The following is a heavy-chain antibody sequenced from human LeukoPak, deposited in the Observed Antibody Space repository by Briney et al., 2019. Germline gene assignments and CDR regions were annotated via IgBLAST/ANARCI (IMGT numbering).Heavy chain of an antibody. CDR2: IYSGGST. CDR1: GFTVSSNY. V-gene: IGHV3-53*05. D-gene: IGHD3-10*01. J-gene: IGHJ3*02. CDR3: AKVLLGGSGSFDAFDI. Sequence: GRSLRLSCAASGFTVSSNYMSWVRQAPGKGLEWVSVIYSGGSTYYADSVKGRFTISRDNSKNTLYLQMNGLRAEDTAVYYCAKVLLGGSGSFDAFDIWGQGTMVTVSS.